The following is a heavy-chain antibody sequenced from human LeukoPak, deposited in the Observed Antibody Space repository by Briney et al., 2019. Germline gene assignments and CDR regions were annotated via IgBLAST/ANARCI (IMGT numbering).Heavy chain of an antibody. Sequence: HTGGTLRLSCVVSGFTFSTYGMSWVRQAPGKGLEWVSGISGSGSGGSTYYADSVKGRFTISRDNSKNTLYLQMNSLRAEDTAVYYCAKSGYNRFDYWGQGTLVTVSS. CDR1: GFTFSTYG. J-gene: IGHJ4*02. D-gene: IGHD5-24*01. CDR2: ISGSGSGGST. CDR3: AKSGYNRFDY. V-gene: IGHV3-23*01.